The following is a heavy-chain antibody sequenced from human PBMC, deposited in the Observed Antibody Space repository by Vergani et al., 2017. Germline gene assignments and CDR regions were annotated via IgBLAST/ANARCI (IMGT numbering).Heavy chain of an antibody. CDR2: IYYSGST. CDR3: ARLGYYGSGSESLLYFDY. Sequence: QLQLQESGPGLVKPSETLSLICTVSGGSINPSSSFWGWIRQPPGKGLEWIGYIYYSGSTNYNPSLKSRVTISVDTSKNQFSLKLSSVTAADTAVYYCARLGYYGSGSESLLYFDYWGQGTLVTVSS. V-gene: IGHV4-61*05. D-gene: IGHD3-10*01. J-gene: IGHJ4*02. CDR1: GGSINPSSSF.